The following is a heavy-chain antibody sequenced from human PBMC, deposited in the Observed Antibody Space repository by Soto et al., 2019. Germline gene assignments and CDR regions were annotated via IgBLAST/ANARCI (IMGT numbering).Heavy chain of an antibody. CDR3: ASYYDSSGYSFDY. CDR2: IIPIFGTA. D-gene: IGHD3-22*01. Sequence: SVKVSCKASGGTFSSYAISWVRQAPGQGLEWMGGIIPIFGTANYAQKFQGRVTITADESTSTAYMELSSLRSEDTAVYYCASYYDSSGYSFDYWGQGTLVTVSS. V-gene: IGHV1-69*13. J-gene: IGHJ4*02. CDR1: GGTFSSYA.